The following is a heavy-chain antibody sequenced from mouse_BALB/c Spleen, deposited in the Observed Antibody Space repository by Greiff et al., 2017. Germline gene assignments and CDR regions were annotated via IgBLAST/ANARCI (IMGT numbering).Heavy chain of an antibody. CDR1: GYTFTDYW. J-gene: IGHJ2*01. CDR2: IDTSDSYT. Sequence: VQLQQPGAELVMPGASVKMSCKASGYTFTDYWMHWVKQRPGQGLEWIGAIDTSDSYTSYNQKFKGKATLTVDESSSTAYMQLSSLTSEDSAVYYCARSGHYYGSSSYYFDYWGQGTTLTVSS. D-gene: IGHD1-1*01. CDR3: ARSGHYYGSSSYYFDY. V-gene: IGHV1-69*01.